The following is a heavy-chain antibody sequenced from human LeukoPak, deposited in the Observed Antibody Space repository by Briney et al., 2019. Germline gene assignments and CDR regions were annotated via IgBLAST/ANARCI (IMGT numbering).Heavy chain of an antibody. J-gene: IGHJ4*02. CDR2: INHSGST. CDR1: GGSFSGYY. V-gene: IGHV4-34*01. Sequence: PSETLTLTCAVYGGSFSGYYWSWIRQPPGKGLEWIGEINHSGSTNYNPSLKSRVTISVDTSKNQFSLKLSSVTAADTAVYYCARGWRYYGSGSYYWVWDYWGQGTLVTVSS. CDR3: ARGWRYYGSGSYYWVWDY. D-gene: IGHD3-10*01.